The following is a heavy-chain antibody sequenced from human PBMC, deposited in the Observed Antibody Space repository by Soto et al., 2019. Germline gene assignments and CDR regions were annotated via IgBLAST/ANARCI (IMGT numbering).Heavy chain of an antibody. Sequence: SGGSLRLSCAASGFTFSSYAMSWVRQAPGKGLEWVSAISGSGGSTYYADSVKGRFTISRDNSKNTLYLQMNSLRAEDTAVYYCAKDFNDFWSGPYYYYGMDVWGQGTTVTVSS. D-gene: IGHD3-3*01. J-gene: IGHJ6*02. CDR1: GFTFSSYA. V-gene: IGHV3-23*01. CDR2: ISGSGGST. CDR3: AKDFNDFWSGPYYYYGMDV.